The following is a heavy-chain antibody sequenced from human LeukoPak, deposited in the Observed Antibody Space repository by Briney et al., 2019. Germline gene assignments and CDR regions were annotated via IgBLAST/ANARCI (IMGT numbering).Heavy chain of an antibody. Sequence: ASVKVSCKASGYTFTSYGISWVRQAPGQGLEWMGWISAYNGNTNYAQKLQGRGTMTTDTSTSTAYMELRSLRSDDTAVYYCARGGELLWFGESYYYYMDVWGKGTTVTISS. V-gene: IGHV1-18*01. D-gene: IGHD3-10*01. CDR1: GYTFTSYG. CDR3: ARGGELLWFGESYYYYMDV. CDR2: ISAYNGNT. J-gene: IGHJ6*03.